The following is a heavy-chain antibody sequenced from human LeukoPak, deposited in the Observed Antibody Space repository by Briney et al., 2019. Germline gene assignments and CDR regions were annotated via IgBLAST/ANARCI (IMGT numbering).Heavy chain of an antibody. CDR2: IRYDGSNK. J-gene: IGHJ4*02. V-gene: IGHV3-30*02. D-gene: IGHD4-23*01. Sequence: PGGSLRLSCAASGFTFSSYGMHWVRQAPGKGLEWVAFIRYDGSNKYYADSVKGRFTISRDNAKNSLYLQMNSLRAEDTAVYYCAKLLSNSGRFLYWGQGTLVTVSS. CDR3: AKLLSNSGRFLY. CDR1: GFTFSSYG.